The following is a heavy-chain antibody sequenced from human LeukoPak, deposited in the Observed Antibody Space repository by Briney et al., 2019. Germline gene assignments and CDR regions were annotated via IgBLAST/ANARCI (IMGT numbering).Heavy chain of an antibody. CDR2: ISYDGSNK. CDR1: GFTFSSYA. CDR3: ARDRDGCSSTSCYAGGFDY. Sequence: GGSLGLSCAASGFTFSSYAMHWVRQAPGKGLEWVAVISYDGSNKYYADSVKGRFTISRDNSKNTLYLQMNSLRAEDTAVYYCARDRDGCSSTSCYAGGFDYWGQGTLVTVSS. V-gene: IGHV3-30-3*01. J-gene: IGHJ4*02. D-gene: IGHD2-2*01.